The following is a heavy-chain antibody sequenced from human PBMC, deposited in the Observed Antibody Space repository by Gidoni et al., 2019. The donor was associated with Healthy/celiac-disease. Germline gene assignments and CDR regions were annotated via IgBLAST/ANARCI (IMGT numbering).Heavy chain of an antibody. CDR2: SSWNSSNI. D-gene: IGHD1-1*01. V-gene: IGHV3-9*01. CDR1: GFPFDHYG. CDR3: ANDHDARSTGNWFDP. Sequence: EVPLVGSGGGLVPPGRSLGPPRAASGFPFDHYGLHCVRQAPGKGLEWVTGSSWNSSNIGDADYGKCRFTSSKDNAKNSLYLQMISLKAEDTDLYESANDHDARSTGNWFDPWGQGTLVTVSS. J-gene: IGHJ5*02.